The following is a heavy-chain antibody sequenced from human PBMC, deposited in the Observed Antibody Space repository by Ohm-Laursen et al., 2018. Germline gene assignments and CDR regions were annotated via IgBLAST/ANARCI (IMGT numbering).Heavy chain of an antibody. CDR2: FSYDGSDK. D-gene: IGHD3-9*01. CDR3: VKESSTGYYRTADY. CDR1: GFTFSDYA. Sequence: SLRLSCAASGFTFSDYAMHWVRQTPGKGLEWVAVFSYDGSDKHYADSVKGRFTISRDNSKNTLDLQMNSLRPEDTAVYYCVKESSTGYYRTADYWGQGTLVTVSS. V-gene: IGHV3-30*18. J-gene: IGHJ4*02.